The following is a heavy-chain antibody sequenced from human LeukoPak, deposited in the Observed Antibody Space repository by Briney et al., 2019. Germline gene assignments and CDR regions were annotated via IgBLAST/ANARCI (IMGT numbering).Heavy chain of an antibody. CDR1: GYTFTDYY. Sequence: ASVKVSCKASGYTFTDYYIHWVRQAPGQGLEWMGWINPNSGGTNYAQKLQGRVTMTTDTSTSTAYMELRSLRSDDTAVYYCARSTIFGVVIMSRFDPWGQETLVTVSS. V-gene: IGHV1-2*02. CDR2: INPNSGGT. CDR3: ARSTIFGVVIMSRFDP. J-gene: IGHJ5*02. D-gene: IGHD3-3*01.